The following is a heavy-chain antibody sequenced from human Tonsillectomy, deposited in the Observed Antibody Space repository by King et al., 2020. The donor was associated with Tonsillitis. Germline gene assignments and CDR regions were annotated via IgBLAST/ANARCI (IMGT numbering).Heavy chain of an antibody. V-gene: IGHV3-30-3*01. D-gene: IGHD3-16*01. Sequence: QVQLVESGGGVVQPGRSLRLSCAASGFTFSSYAMHWVRQAPGKGLGWVAVISYDGSNKYYADSVKGRFTISRDNSKNTLYLQMNSLRAEDTAVYYCARDWRSDLYGIDVWGQGTTVTVSS. CDR1: GFTFSSYA. CDR2: ISYDGSNK. CDR3: ARDWRSDLYGIDV. J-gene: IGHJ6*02.